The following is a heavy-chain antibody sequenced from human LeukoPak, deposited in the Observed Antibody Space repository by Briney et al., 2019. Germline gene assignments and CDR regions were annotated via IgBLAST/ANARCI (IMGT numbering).Heavy chain of an antibody. J-gene: IGHJ6*03. Sequence: SVKVSCKASGGTFSSYAISWVRQAPGQGLEWMGGIIPIFGTANYAQKFQGRVAITADESTSTAYLELSSLRSEDTAVYYCARGYSYGYRYMDVWGKGTTVTISS. CDR1: GGTFSSYA. CDR2: IIPIFGTA. CDR3: ARGYSYGYRYMDV. D-gene: IGHD5-18*01. V-gene: IGHV1-69*13.